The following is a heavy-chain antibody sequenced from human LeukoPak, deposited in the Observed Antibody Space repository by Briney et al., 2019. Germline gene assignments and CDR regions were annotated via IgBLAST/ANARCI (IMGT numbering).Heavy chain of an antibody. V-gene: IGHV4-59*01. J-gene: IGHJ4*02. CDR2: IYYSGST. Sequence: PSETLSLTCTVSGGSISSYYWSWIRQPPGKGLEWIGYIYYSGSTNYNPSLKSRVTISVDTSKNQFSLKLSSVTAADTAVYYCARDRSSSGPDYFAYWGQGPLVTVSS. CDR3: ARDRSSSGPDYFAY. CDR1: GGSISSYY. D-gene: IGHD6-13*01.